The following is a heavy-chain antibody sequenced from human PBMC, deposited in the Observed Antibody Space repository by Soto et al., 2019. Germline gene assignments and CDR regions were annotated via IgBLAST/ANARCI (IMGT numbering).Heavy chain of an antibody. J-gene: IGHJ2*01. CDR2: IYYSGST. CDR3: ARPDYGGNSDWYFDL. CDR1: GGSISSSSYY. Sequence: QLQLQESGPGLVKPSETLSLTCTVSGGSISSSSYYWGWIRQPPGKGLEWIGSIYYSGSTYYNPSLKSRVTISVDTSKNQFSLKLSSVTAADTAVYYCARPDYGGNSDWYFDLWGRGTLVTVSS. D-gene: IGHD4-17*01. V-gene: IGHV4-39*01.